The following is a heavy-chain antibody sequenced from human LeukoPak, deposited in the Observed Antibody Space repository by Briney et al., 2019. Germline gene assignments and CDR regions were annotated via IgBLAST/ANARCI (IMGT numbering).Heavy chain of an antibody. CDR1: GFTFSGYG. CDR2: IRYDGSNK. CDR3: ARGGTYYYDSSPPFPFDY. D-gene: IGHD3-22*01. V-gene: IGHV3-30*02. Sequence: PGGSLRLSCAASGFTFSGYGMNWVRQAPGRGLEWLSFIRYDGSNKYYADSVKGRFTISRDSSKSTLYLQMDSLRAEDTAVYYCARGGTYYYDSSPPFPFDYWGQGTLVTVSS. J-gene: IGHJ4*02.